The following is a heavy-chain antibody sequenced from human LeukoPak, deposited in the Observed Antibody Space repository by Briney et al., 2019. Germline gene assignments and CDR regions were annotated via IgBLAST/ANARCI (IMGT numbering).Heavy chain of an antibody. Sequence: PSETLSLTCAVSGGSFSGYYWSWIRQPPGKGLEWIGEINHSGSTNYNPSLKSRVTISVDTSKNQFSLKLSSVTAADTAVYYCARVLYDFWSGHYPNWFDPWGQGTLVTVSS. CDR3: ARVLYDFWSGHYPNWFDP. V-gene: IGHV4-34*01. CDR2: INHSGST. D-gene: IGHD3-3*01. CDR1: GGSFSGYY. J-gene: IGHJ5*02.